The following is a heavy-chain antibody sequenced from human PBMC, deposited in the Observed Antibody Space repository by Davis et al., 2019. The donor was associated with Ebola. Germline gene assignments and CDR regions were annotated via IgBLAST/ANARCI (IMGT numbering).Heavy chain of an antibody. V-gene: IGHV3-30*03. D-gene: IGHD1-26*01. J-gene: IGHJ4*02. CDR2: ISYDGSNK. Sequence: GESLKISCAASGFTFSSYGMHWVRQAPGKGLEWVAVISYDGSNKYYADSVKGRFTISRDNSKNTLYLQMNSLRAEDTAVYYCARGGGSYDYWGQGTLVTVSS. CDR1: GFTFSSYG. CDR3: ARGGGSYDY.